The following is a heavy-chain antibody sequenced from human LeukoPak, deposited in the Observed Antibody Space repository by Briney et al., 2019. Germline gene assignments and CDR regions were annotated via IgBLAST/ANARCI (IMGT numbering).Heavy chain of an antibody. J-gene: IGHJ4*02. D-gene: IGHD6-13*01. CDR1: GFTFSDYY. Sequence: GGSLRLSCAASGFTFSDYYMSWIRQAPGKGLEWVSYISGSGSTIYYADSVKGRFTISRDNAKNSLYLQMNSLRAEDTAVYYCARVGSSWYSDYFDYWAREPWSPSPQ. CDR3: ARVGSSWYSDYFDY. CDR2: ISGSGSTI. V-gene: IGHV3-11*01.